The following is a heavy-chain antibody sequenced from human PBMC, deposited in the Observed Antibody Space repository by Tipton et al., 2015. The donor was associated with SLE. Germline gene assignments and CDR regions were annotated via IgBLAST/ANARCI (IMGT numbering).Heavy chain of an antibody. CDR3: ARGGDGYSFFDY. CDR2: INHSGST. Sequence: TLSLTCAVYGGSFSGYYWSWIRQPPGKGLEWIGEINHSGSTNYNPSLKSRVTISVDTSKNQFSLKLSSVTAADTAVYYCARGGDGYSFFDYSGQGTLVTVSS. D-gene: IGHD2-21*01. V-gene: IGHV4-34*01. CDR1: GGSFSGYY. J-gene: IGHJ4*02.